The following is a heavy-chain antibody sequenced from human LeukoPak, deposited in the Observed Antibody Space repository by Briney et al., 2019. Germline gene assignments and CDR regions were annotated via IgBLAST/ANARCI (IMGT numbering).Heavy chain of an antibody. CDR2: IYYSGST. J-gene: IGHJ4*02. V-gene: IGHV4-59*08. CDR3: ARQKPSYSSGWNYYFDY. CDR1: GGSISNYY. D-gene: IGHD6-19*01. Sequence: ASETLSLTCTVSGGSISNYYWSWIRQPPGKGLEWIGYIYYSGSTNYNPSLKSRVTISVDTSKNQFSLKLSSVTAADTAVYYCARQKPSYSSGWNYYFDYWGQGTLVTVSS.